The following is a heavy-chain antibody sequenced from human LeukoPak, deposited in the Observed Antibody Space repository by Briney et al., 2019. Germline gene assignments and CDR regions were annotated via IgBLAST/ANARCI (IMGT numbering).Heavy chain of an antibody. J-gene: IGHJ4*02. Sequence: GGSLRLSCAASGFTFSSYSMNWVRQAPGKGLAWVSYISSSSSTIYYADSVKGRFTISRDNAKNSLYLQMNSLRDEDTAVYYCAREGEYYDILTGYYGFDYWGQGTLVTVSS. CDR3: AREGEYYDILTGYYGFDY. V-gene: IGHV3-48*02. D-gene: IGHD3-9*01. CDR2: ISSSSSTI. CDR1: GFTFSSYS.